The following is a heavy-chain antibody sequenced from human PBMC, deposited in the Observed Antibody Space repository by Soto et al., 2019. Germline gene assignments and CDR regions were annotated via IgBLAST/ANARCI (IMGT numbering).Heavy chain of an antibody. J-gene: IGHJ5*02. CDR2: INPHGGRT. CDR1: GDTFTSYY. Sequence: QVRLVQSGAEVRRPGASVKVSCKAPGDTFTSYYLNWVRQAPGQGLEWMGVINPHGGRTKYAQKFQGRVTYTPDPSRSTVYMELRSLRSDDTAIYYCARSSGGNFGIIIEGSNWFDPWGQGTLVTVSS. D-gene: IGHD3-3*01. V-gene: IGHV1-46*01. CDR3: ARSSGGNFGIIIEGSNWFDP.